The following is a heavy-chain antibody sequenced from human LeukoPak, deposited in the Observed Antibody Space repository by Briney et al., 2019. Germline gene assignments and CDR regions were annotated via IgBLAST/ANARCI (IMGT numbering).Heavy chain of an antibody. J-gene: IGHJ6*03. D-gene: IGHD2-15*01. CDR1: GGSFSGYY. V-gene: IGHV4-59*10. Sequence: PSETLSLTCAVYGGSFSGYYWSWIRQPDGKGLEWIGRIYTSGSTNYNPSLKSRVTISVDTSKNQFSLKLSSVTAADTAVYYCARGQYCSGGSCYFYYYYYYMDVWGKGTTVTISS. CDR2: IYTSGST. CDR3: ARGQYCSGGSCYFYYYYYYMDV.